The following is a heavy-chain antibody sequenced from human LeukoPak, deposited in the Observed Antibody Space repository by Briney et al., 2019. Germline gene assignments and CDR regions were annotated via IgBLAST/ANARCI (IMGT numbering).Heavy chain of an antibody. Sequence: SETLSLTCAVSGGSISSGDFSWSWIRQPPGKGLEWIGYIYDSGSTYYNPSLKSRVTISVDTSKNQFSLKVNSVTAADTAVYYCARQVGRGTQVYYMDVWGKGTTVTVSS. CDR3: ARQVGRGTQVYYMDV. CDR2: IYDSGST. CDR1: GGSISSGDFS. D-gene: IGHD3-16*01. J-gene: IGHJ6*03. V-gene: IGHV4-30-4*07.